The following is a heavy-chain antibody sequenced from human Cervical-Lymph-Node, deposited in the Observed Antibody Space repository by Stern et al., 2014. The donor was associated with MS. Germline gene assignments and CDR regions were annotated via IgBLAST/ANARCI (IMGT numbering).Heavy chain of an antibody. CDR3: ARRVTRNNFDS. V-gene: IGHV1-2*06. CDR2: INPNSGGT. CDR1: GYTFTNYY. J-gene: IGHJ4*02. Sequence: VQLVQSGAEVKKPWASMKVSCKASGYTFTNYYIHWVRQAPGQGIEWEGRINPNSGGTKYAKKFQGRVTLTRETAASTDYLEVSRLMSDDTSVYYCARRVTRNNFDSWGQGTLVTVSS. D-gene: IGHD4-17*01.